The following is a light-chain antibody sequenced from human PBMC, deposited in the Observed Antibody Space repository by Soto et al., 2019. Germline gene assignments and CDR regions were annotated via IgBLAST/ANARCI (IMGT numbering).Light chain of an antibody. CDR3: HHYTRSPIFT. Sequence: EVVLTQSPGTLSLSAGERATLFCRASQSVANNHLAWYQQKPGQAPRLLIYDASTRAAGIPDRFSGSGSGTDFTLTISRLEPEDFRVYFCHHYTRSPIFTFGPGTTV. V-gene: IGKV3-20*01. J-gene: IGKJ3*01. CDR2: DAS. CDR1: QSVANNH.